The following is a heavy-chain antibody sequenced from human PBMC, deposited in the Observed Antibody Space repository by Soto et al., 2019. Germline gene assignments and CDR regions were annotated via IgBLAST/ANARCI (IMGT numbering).Heavy chain of an antibody. J-gene: IGHJ4*02. D-gene: IGHD2-21*02. CDR1: GFTFSDHY. V-gene: IGHV3-72*01. CDR2: IRKKAYSYTT. Sequence: EVQLVESGGGLVQPGGSLRLSCSASGFTFSDHYMDWVRQAPGKGLEWVGRIRKKAYSYTTEYAASVKDRFTISRDDSRSSLYLQMNSLKIEDTAVYYCTSSWGDHRYSDNWGQGTLVTVSS. CDR3: TSSWGDHRYSDN.